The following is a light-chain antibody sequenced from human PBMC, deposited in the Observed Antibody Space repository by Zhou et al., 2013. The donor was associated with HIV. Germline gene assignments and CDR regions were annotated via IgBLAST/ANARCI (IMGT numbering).Light chain of an antibody. Sequence: EIVMTQSPATLSVSPGERVTLSCRASQSVNNNLAWYQQKPGQAPRLLIYAASTRTTGVPARFSGSGSGTEFTPTISSLQSEDFAVYYCQQNNDRPRTFGQGTKLEIK. V-gene: IGKV3-15*01. CDR3: QQNNDRPRT. J-gene: IGKJ2*01. CDR1: QSVNNN. CDR2: AAS.